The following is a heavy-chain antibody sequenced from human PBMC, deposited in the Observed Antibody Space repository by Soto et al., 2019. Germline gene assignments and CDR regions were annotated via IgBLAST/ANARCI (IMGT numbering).Heavy chain of an antibody. V-gene: IGHV4-34*01. CDR2: INHSGST. CDR3: ARVRRSSYFIKYYGMDV. D-gene: IGHD2-2*01. Sequence: SETLSLTCAVYGGSFSGYYWSWIRQPPGKGLEWIGEINHSGSTNYNPSLKSRVTISVDTSKNQFSLKLSSVTAADTAVYYCARVRRSSYFIKYYGMDVWGQGTTVTVSS. CDR1: GGSFSGYY. J-gene: IGHJ6*02.